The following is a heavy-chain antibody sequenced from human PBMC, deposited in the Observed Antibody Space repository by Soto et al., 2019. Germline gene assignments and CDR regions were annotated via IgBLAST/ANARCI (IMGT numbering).Heavy chain of an antibody. CDR2: INTNSGGT. CDR1: GYTFTGYN. V-gene: IGHV1-2*04. Sequence: ASVKVSCKASGYTFTGYNMHWVRQAPGQGLEWMGWINTNSGGTDYEQKFEGWVTMARDTSMSTAYMELSRLRSDDTAVYYCASAATLTYDYWGQGTLVTVSS. D-gene: IGHD2-15*01. J-gene: IGHJ4*02. CDR3: ASAATLTYDY.